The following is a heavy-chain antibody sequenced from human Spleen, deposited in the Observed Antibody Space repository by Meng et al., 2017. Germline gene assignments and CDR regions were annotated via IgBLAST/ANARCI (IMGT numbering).Heavy chain of an antibody. Sequence: SVKVSRKASGGTFSSYAISWLRQAPGQGLEGMGGIIPIFGTANYAQKFQGRVTITADESTSTAYMELSSLRSEDTAVYYCASHGSGSYYYYYGMDVWGQGTTVTVSS. CDR3: ASHGSGSYYYYYGMDV. D-gene: IGHD3-10*01. CDR2: IIPIFGTA. CDR1: GGTFSSYA. V-gene: IGHV1-69*13. J-gene: IGHJ6*02.